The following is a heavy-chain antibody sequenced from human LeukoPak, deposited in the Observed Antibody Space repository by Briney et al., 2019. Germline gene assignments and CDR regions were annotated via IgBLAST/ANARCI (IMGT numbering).Heavy chain of an antibody. D-gene: IGHD6-13*01. CDR3: ARVRPYSSSWGVDY. V-gene: IGHV1-2*02. Sequence: ASVKVSCKASGYTFTGYYMHWVRQAPGQGLERMGWINPNSGGTNYAQKFQGRVTMTRDTSISTAYMELSRLRSDDTAVYYCARVRPYSSSWGVDYWGQGTLVTVSS. CDR2: INPNSGGT. J-gene: IGHJ4*02. CDR1: GYTFTGYY.